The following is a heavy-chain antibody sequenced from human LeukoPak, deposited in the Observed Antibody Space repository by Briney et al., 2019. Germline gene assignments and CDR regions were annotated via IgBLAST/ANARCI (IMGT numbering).Heavy chain of an antibody. CDR3: AKEGAIGGPYFDY. J-gene: IGHJ4*02. CDR1: GFTFDDYA. V-gene: IGHV3-9*01. D-gene: IGHD2-15*01. Sequence: GRSLRLSCAASGFTFDDYAMHWVRQAPGKGLEWVSGISWNSGSIGYADSVKGRFTISRDNAKNSLYLQMNSLRAEDTALYYCAKEGAIGGPYFDYCGQGTLVTVSS. CDR2: ISWNSGSI.